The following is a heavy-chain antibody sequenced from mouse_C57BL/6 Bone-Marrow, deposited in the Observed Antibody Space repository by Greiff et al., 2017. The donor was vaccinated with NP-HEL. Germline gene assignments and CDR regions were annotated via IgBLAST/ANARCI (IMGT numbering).Heavy chain of an antibody. Sequence: EVQLQQSGPGLVKPSQSLSLTCSVTGYSITSGYYWNWIRQFPGNKLEWMGYISYDGSNNYNPSLKNRISITRDTSKNQFFLKLNSVTTEDTATYYCAREDWGVAYWGQGTLVTVSA. CDR2: ISYDGSN. V-gene: IGHV3-6*01. D-gene: IGHD4-1*01. CDR3: AREDWGVAY. J-gene: IGHJ3*01. CDR1: GYSITSGYY.